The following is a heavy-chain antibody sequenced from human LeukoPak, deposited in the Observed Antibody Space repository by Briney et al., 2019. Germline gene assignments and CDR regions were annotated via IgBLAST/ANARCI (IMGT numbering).Heavy chain of an antibody. CDR1: GXSISTYY. Sequence: SETLSLTCTISGXSISTYYWTWIRQPAGKGLEWIGRISSSGGTDYNPSLQSRVTMSVDSSKNQFSLKLSSMTAADTAVYYCAREGRSATDGYWGQGTLVTVSS. CDR2: ISSSGGT. V-gene: IGHV4-4*07. J-gene: IGHJ4*02. D-gene: IGHD3-16*01. CDR3: AREGRSATDGY.